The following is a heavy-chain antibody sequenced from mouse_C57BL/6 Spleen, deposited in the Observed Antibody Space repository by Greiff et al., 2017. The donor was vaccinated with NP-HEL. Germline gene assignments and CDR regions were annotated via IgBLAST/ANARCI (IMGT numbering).Heavy chain of an antibody. CDR3: ANGAYGNYGWYFDV. CDR1: GYTFTDYY. J-gene: IGHJ1*03. D-gene: IGHD2-1*01. CDR2: INPNNGGT. Sequence: EVKLQQSGPELVKPGASVKISCKASGYTFTDYYMNWVKQSHGKSLEWIGDINPNNGGTSYNQKFKGKATLTVDKSSSTAYMELRSLTSEDSAVYYCANGAYGNYGWYFDVWGTGTTVTVSS. V-gene: IGHV1-26*01.